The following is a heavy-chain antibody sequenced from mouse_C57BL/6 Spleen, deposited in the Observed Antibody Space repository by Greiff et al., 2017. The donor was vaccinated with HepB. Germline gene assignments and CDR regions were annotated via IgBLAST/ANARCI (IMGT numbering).Heavy chain of an antibody. CDR2: ILPSIGRT. CDR3: ARKGYSNSFYFDY. V-gene: IGHV15-2*01. J-gene: IGHJ2*01. Sequence: QVQLKESGSELRSPGSSVKLSCKDFDSEVFPIAYMSWVRQKPGHGFEWIGGILPSIGRTIYGEKFEDKATLDADTLSNTAYLELNSLTSEDSAIYYCARKGYSNSFYFDYWGQGTTLTVSS. CDR1: DSEVFPIAY. D-gene: IGHD2-5*01.